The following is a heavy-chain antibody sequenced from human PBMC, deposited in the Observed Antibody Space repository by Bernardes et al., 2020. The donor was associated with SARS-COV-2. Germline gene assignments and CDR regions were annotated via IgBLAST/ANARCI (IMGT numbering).Heavy chain of an antibody. V-gene: IGHV3-23*01. CDR1: GFTFSDYA. J-gene: IGHJ4*02. Sequence: GGSLRLSCAASGFTFSDYAMTWVRQAPGRGLEWFSAISGSGTTYYGDSVKGRFTISRDNSKNTVYLQMNSLSAEDTALYYCAKELVGMRGRSDYWGQGTLVTVSS. CDR3: AKELVGMRGRSDY. CDR2: ISGSGTT. D-gene: IGHD2-15*01.